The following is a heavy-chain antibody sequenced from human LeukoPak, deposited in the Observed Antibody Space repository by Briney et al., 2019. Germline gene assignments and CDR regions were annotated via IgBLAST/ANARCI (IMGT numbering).Heavy chain of an antibody. Sequence: PGGSLRLSCAASGFSFSSYNMNWIRQAPGKGLEWVSYISSSSSYTNYADSVKGRFTISRDNAKNSLYLQMNSLRAEDTAVYYCARIYYDFWSGYCAYFDYWGQGTLVTVSS. D-gene: IGHD3-3*01. V-gene: IGHV3-11*06. CDR2: ISSSSSYT. CDR1: GFSFSSYN. J-gene: IGHJ4*02. CDR3: ARIYYDFWSGYCAYFDY.